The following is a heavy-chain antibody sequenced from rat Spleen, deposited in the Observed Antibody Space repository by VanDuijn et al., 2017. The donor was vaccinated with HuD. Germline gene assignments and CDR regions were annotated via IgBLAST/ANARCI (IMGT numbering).Heavy chain of an antibody. J-gene: IGHJ3*01. CDR1: GFSLTTYG. CDR2: ISNGGRT. D-gene: IGHD1-12*02. CDR3: ARSHDGTYYFDFWVPY. Sequence: QVQLKESGPDLVQPSQTLSLTCTVSGFSLTTYGVSWVRQPPGKGLEWIATISNGGRTYYNSVPESRLSISRDTSKSQFFLKMNSLQTEDTAMYFCARSHDGTYYFDFWVPYWGQGTLVTVSS. V-gene: IGHV2S8*01.